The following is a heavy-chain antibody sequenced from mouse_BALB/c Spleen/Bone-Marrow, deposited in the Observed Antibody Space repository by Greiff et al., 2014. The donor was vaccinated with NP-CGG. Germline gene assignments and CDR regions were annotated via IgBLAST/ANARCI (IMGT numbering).Heavy chain of an antibody. CDR3: AREYYGSSYRFDY. CDR1: GFTFSSYG. V-gene: IGHV5-6-3*01. Sequence: EVMLVESGGGLVQPGGSLKLSCAASGFTFSSYGMSWVRQTPDKRLELVATINSNGGSTYYPDSVNCRFTISRDNAKNTLYLQMSTLKSQNRTKNYCAREYYGSSYRFDYWGQGTLVTVSS. D-gene: IGHD1-1*01. J-gene: IGHJ4*01. CDR2: INSNGGST.